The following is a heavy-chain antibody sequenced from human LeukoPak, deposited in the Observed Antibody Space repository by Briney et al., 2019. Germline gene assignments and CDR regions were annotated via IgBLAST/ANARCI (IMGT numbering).Heavy chain of an antibody. CDR3: ARARLQWLVLDP. D-gene: IGHD6-19*01. Sequence: SETLSLTCTVSGGPVSGYYWSWIRQPPGKGLEWIGYIYYSGYTIYNPPLKSRVTISVDTSKNQFSLKLSSVTAADTAVYYCARARLQWLVLDPWGQGTLVTVSS. V-gene: IGHV4-59*02. J-gene: IGHJ5*02. CDR1: GGPVSGYY. CDR2: IYYSGYT.